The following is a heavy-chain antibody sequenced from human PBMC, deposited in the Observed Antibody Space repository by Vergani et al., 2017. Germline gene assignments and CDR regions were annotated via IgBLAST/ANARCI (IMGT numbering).Heavy chain of an antibody. Sequence: QVQLQQWGAGLLKPSETLSLTCAVYGGSFSGYYWSWIRQPPGKGLEWIGEINHSGSTNYNPSLKSLVTISVDTSKNQFSLKLSSVTAADTAVYYCARQGYSGYDFTSPPRRYYYGMDVWGQGP. CDR1: GGSFSGYY. J-gene: IGHJ6*02. D-gene: IGHD5-12*01. V-gene: IGHV4-34*01. CDR3: ARQGYSGYDFTSPPRRYYYGMDV. CDR2: INHSGST.